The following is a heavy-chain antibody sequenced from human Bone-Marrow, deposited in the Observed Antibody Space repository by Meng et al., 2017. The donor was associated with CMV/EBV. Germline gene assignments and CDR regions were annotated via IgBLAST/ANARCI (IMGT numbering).Heavy chain of an antibody. CDR1: GGSISSRSYY. J-gene: IGHJ4*02. CDR2: IYYSGST. D-gene: IGHD1-26*01. Sequence: SEPLSLTCTVSGGSISSRSYYWGWIRQPPGKGLEWIGYIYYSGSTNYSPSLKSRVTISLDTSKNQFSLRLSSVTAADTAVYYCARVGSSTAFDFDNWGQGTLVTVSS. V-gene: IGHV4-61*05. CDR3: ARVGSSTAFDFDN.